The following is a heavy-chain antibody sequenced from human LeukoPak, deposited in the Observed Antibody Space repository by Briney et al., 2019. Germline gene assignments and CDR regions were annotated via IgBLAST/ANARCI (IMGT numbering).Heavy chain of an antibody. CDR3: SRESGAFCPFGY. Sequence: SSETLSLTCAVSGGSISSSNWRSWVRQPPGKGLEWIGEIYHSGSTNYNPSLKSRVTISVDKSKNQFSLNLTSVTAADTAVYYCSRESGAFCPFGYWGEGTLVTVSS. D-gene: IGHD1-26*01. V-gene: IGHV4-4*02. J-gene: IGHJ4*02. CDR1: GGSISSSNW. CDR2: IYHSGST.